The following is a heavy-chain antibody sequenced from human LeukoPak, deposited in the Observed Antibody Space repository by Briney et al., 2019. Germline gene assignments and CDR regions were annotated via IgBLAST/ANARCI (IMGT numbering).Heavy chain of an antibody. Sequence: APVKVSCKASGYTFTSYGISWVRQAPGQGLEWMGWISAYNGNTNYAQRLQGRVTMTTDTSTSTAYMELRSLRSDDTAVYYCAREGPIRYCSSTSCHPRTWWFDPWGQGTLVTVSS. J-gene: IGHJ5*02. CDR2: ISAYNGNT. CDR1: GYTFTSYG. CDR3: AREGPIRYCSSTSCHPRTWWFDP. V-gene: IGHV1-18*01. D-gene: IGHD2-2*01.